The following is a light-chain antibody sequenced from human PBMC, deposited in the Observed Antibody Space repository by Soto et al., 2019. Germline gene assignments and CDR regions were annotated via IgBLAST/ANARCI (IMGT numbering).Light chain of an antibody. CDR1: SSNIGSNS. Sequence: QSVLTQPPSASGTPGQRVTISCSGGSSNIGSNSVYWYQQLPGTAPKLLISRNNQRPSGVPDRFFGSKSGTSASLAISGLRSEDEADYYCAAWDDSLSVVVFGGGTKLTVL. CDR2: RNN. J-gene: IGLJ2*01. CDR3: AAWDDSLSVVV. V-gene: IGLV1-47*01.